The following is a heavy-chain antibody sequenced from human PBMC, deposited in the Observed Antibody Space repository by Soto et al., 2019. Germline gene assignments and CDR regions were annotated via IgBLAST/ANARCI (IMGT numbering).Heavy chain of an antibody. CDR2: IFYSGNT. Sequence: QVQLQESGPGLVKPSETLSLTCTVSGGYISPYYWSWIRQPPGKGLEWIGYIFYSGNTNYNPSLRIRETITVHTSKTKFSSKLSSVTAAALAVYYFQRDSGSGDPFDYWGQGTPVTVAS. D-gene: IGHD4-17*01. CDR3: QRDSGSGDPFDY. V-gene: IGHV4-59*01. CDR1: GGYISPYY. J-gene: IGHJ4*02.